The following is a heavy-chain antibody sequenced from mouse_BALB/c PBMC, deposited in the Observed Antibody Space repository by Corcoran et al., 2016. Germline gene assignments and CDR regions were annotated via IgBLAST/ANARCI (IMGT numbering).Heavy chain of an antibody. CDR2: INTYTGEP. CDR1: GYTFTNSG. Sequence: QIQLVQSGPELKKPGETVKISCKASGYTFTNSGMNWVKQAPGKGLKWMGWINTYTGEPTYADDFKGRFAFSLETSASTAYLQINNLKNEDMATYFCARGRSDYYAMDYCGQGTSVTVSS. CDR3: ARGRSDYYAMDY. V-gene: IGHV9-1*02. J-gene: IGHJ4*01.